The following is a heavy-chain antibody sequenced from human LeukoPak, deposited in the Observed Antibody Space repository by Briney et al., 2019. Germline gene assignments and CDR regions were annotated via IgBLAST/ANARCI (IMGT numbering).Heavy chain of an antibody. Sequence: SVKVSCKASGGTFSSYAISWVRQAPGQGLEWMGGIIPIFGTANYAQKFQGRVTITADKSTSTAYMELSSLRSEDTAVYYCARTYGSGGYYFDYWGQGTLVTVSS. J-gene: IGHJ4*02. CDR2: IIPIFGTA. CDR3: ARTYGSGGYYFDY. D-gene: IGHD3-10*01. CDR1: GGTFSSYA. V-gene: IGHV1-69*06.